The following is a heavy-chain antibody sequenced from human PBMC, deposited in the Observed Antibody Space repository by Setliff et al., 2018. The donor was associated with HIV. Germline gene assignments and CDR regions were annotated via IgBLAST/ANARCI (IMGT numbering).Heavy chain of an antibody. CDR3: ARLMYSSGPGSFDY. Sequence: LRLSCAAPGFIFSNYRMNWVRQAPGKGLEWVSSISSSSTYTFYADSVKGRFTISRDNAKNSLYLQMNSLRAEDTAVYYCARLMYSSGPGSFDYWGQGTLVTVSS. J-gene: IGHJ4*02. CDR2: ISSSSTYT. D-gene: IGHD6-19*01. V-gene: IGHV3-21*01. CDR1: GFIFSNYR.